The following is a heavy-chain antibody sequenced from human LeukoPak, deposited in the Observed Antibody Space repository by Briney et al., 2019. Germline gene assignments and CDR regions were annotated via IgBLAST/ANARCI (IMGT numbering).Heavy chain of an antibody. CDR3: CGYYDILTGYSSSPYCGMDV. V-gene: IGHV4-31*03. CDR1: GGSISSGGYY. D-gene: IGHD3-9*01. Sequence: PSQTLSLTCTVSGGSISSGGYYWSWIRQHPGKGLEWIGYIYYSGSTYYNPSLKSRVTISVDTSKNQFSLKLSSVTAADTAVYYCCGYYDILTGYSSSPYCGMDVWGQGTTVTVSS. J-gene: IGHJ6*02. CDR2: IYYSGST.